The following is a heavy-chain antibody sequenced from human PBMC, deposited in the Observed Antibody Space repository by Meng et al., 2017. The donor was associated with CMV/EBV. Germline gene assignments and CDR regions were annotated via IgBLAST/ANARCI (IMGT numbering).Heavy chain of an antibody. CDR2: IRSKANSYAT. CDR3: TRQVDSSSWYYYYYGMDV. D-gene: IGHD6-6*01. V-gene: IGHV3-73*01. CDR1: GFTFSGSA. Sequence: GGSLRLSCAASGFTFSGSAMHWVRQASGKGLEWVGRIRSKANSYATAYAASVKGRFTISRDASTNTAYLQMHSLKTEDRAVYYCTRQVDSSSWYYYYYGMDVWGQGTTVTVSS. J-gene: IGHJ6*02.